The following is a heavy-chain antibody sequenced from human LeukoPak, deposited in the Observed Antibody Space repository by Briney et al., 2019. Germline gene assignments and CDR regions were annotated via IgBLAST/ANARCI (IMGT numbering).Heavy chain of an antibody. CDR2: INTGGNS. CDR1: GGSISSYY. D-gene: IGHD2-8*02. J-gene: IGHJ4*02. CDR3: AGHHPRNTVDF. Sequence: SETLSLTCTVSGGSISSYYWSWIRQPAGRGLEWIGRINTGGNSNYNPSLKSRLTMSLDTSKSQFSLQLSSVAAADTAVYYCAGHHPRNTVDFWGQGTLVTISS. V-gene: IGHV4-4*07.